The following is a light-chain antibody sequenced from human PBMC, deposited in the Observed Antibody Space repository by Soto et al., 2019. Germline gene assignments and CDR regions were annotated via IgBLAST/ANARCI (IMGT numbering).Light chain of an antibody. CDR2: AAS. CDR3: QKYNTVPRT. V-gene: IGKV1-27*01. Sequence: DIQMTQSPSSLSASVGDRVTITYRASQGISHFLAWYQQKPGKVPKLLIYAASILQSGVPPRFSGSGSGTEFTLTISSLQPEDVATYYCQKYNTVPRTFGQGTKVEI. CDR1: QGISHF. J-gene: IGKJ1*01.